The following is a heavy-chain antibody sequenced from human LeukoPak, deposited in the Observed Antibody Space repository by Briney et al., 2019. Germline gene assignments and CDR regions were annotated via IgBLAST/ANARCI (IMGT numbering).Heavy chain of an antibody. J-gene: IGHJ6*02. V-gene: IGHV4-61*05. D-gene: IGHD5-12*01. CDR1: GGSISSSSYY. CDR3: ARGDWGYSGYVGYYYYGMDV. CDR2: IYYSGST. Sequence: SETLSLTCTVSGGSISSSSYYWGWIRQPPGKGLEWIGYIYYSGSTNYSPSLKSRVTISVDTSKNQFSLKLSSVTAADTAVYYCARGDWGYSGYVGYYYYGMDVWGQGTTVTVSS.